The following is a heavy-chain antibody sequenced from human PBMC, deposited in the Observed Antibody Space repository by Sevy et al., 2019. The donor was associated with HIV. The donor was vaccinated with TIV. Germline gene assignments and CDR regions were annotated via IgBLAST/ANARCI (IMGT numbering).Heavy chain of an antibody. Sequence: GGSLRLSCAASGFTFSNYGMHWVRQAPDKGLEWVAVIWNDGSNKYYADSVKGRFTIFRDNSKNTLYLQMNSLRVEDTAVYFCARGGDFNDRSAKRDFDYWGQGTLVTVSS. V-gene: IGHV3-33*01. CDR3: ARGGDFNDRSAKRDFDY. CDR1: GFTFSNYG. CDR2: IWNDGSNK. J-gene: IGHJ4*02. D-gene: IGHD3-22*01.